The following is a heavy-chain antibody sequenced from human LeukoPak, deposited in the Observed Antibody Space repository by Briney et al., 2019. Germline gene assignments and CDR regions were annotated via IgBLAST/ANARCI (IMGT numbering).Heavy chain of an antibody. J-gene: IGHJ5*02. V-gene: IGHV4-34*01. CDR3: ARQQISFLGVVQNWFDP. CDR1: GGSFSGYY. Sequence: SETLSLTCAVYGGSFSGYYWSWIRQPPGKGLEWIGEINHSGSANYNPSLKSRVTISIDTSKNQFFLTLRSVTAADTAVYYCARQQISFLGVVQNWFDPWGQGTLVTVSS. D-gene: IGHD3-3*01. CDR2: INHSGSA.